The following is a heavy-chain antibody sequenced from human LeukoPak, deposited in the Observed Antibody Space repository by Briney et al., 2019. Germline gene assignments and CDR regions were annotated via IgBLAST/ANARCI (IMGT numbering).Heavy chain of an antibody. J-gene: IGHJ4*02. Sequence: SETLSLTCTVSGGSISSGGYYWSWIRQHPGKGLEWIGYGYYSGSTYYNPSLKSRVTISVDTSKNQFSLKLSSVTAADTAVYYCARLGDGYYFIDYWGQGTLVTVSS. CDR1: GGSISSGGYY. D-gene: IGHD3-22*01. CDR2: GYYSGST. V-gene: IGHV4-31*03. CDR3: ARLGDGYYFIDY.